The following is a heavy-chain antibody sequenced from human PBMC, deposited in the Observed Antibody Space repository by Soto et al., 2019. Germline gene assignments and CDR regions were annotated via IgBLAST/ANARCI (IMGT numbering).Heavy chain of an antibody. D-gene: IGHD2-15*01. J-gene: IGHJ1*01. CDR2: ISSSSSTI. Sequence: GGSLRLSCAASGFTFSTYSMNWVRQAPGKGLEWVSYISSSSSTIFYTDSVKGRFTVSRDNAKNTLYLQMDSLRVEDTAVYFCAREDEGSGRAGTFHHWGQGTLVTVS. V-gene: IGHV3-48*01. CDR3: AREDEGSGRAGTFHH. CDR1: GFTFSTYS.